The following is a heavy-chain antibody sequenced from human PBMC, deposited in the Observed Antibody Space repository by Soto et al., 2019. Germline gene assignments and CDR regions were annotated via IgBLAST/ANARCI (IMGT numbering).Heavy chain of an antibody. J-gene: IGHJ4*02. V-gene: IGHV3-33*01. CDR2: IWYDGSNK. CDR3: ARDIEYSSSSQLDY. D-gene: IGHD6-6*01. Sequence: GSLRLSCAASGFTFSSYGMHWVRQAPGKGLEWVAVIWYDGSNKYYADSVKGRFTISRDNSKNTLYLQMNSLRAEDTAVYYCARDIEYSSSSQLDYWGQGTLVTVSS. CDR1: GFTFSSYG.